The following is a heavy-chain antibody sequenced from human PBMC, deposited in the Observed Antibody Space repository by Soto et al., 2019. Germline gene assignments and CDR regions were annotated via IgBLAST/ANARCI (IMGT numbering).Heavy chain of an antibody. CDR3: ARGVPYYDILTGYSSDAFDI. CDR1: GGSFSGYY. Sequence: SETMSLTCAVYGGSFSGYYWSWIRRPPGKGLEWIGEINHSGSTNYNPSLKSRVTISVDTSKNQFSLKLSSVTAADTAVYYCARGVPYYDILTGYSSDAFDIWGQGTMVTVSS. CDR2: INHSGST. D-gene: IGHD3-9*01. J-gene: IGHJ3*02. V-gene: IGHV4-34*01.